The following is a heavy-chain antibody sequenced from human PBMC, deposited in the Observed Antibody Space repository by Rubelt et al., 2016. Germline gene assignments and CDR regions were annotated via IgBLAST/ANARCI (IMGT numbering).Heavy chain of an antibody. Sequence: VRLVESGGDLLQPGGSLRLSCAASGFTVSGSSMSWVRQAPGKGLEWVSGISFRGDATYYSDSVKGRFTISRDNSRNRTFLRMNSVGAEETAVYYCAKPPAWFGEVLWGQGTLVTVSS. CDR2: ISFRGDAT. D-gene: IGHD3-10*01. V-gene: IGHV3-23*04. CDR1: GFTVSGSS. CDR3: AKPPAWFGEVL. J-gene: IGHJ4*02.